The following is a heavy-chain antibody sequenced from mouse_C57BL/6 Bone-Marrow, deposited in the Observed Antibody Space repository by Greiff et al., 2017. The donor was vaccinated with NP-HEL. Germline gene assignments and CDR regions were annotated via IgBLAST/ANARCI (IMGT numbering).Heavy chain of an antibody. CDR3: ASSSHGNFLAY. J-gene: IGHJ3*01. CDR2: IYPGSGNT. V-gene: IGHV1-76*01. CDR1: GYTFTDYD. D-gene: IGHD2-1*01. Sequence: QVQLQQSGAELVRPGASVKLSCKASGYTFTDYDINWVKQRPGQGLEWIARIYPGSGNTYYNEKFKGKATLTAEKSSSTAYMQLSSLTSEDSAVYFCASSSHGNFLAYWGQGTLVTVSA.